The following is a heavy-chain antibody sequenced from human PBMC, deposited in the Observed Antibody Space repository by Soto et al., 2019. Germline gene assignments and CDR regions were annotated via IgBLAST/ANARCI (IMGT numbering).Heavy chain of an antibody. CDR3: ASYVRSYYNGMDV. Sequence: QVQLVQSGAEVKKPGASVKVSCKASGYTFSSHDINCGRQATGQGLEWMGWMNLNRGNTGYAQKFQGRVTMTRNTSISTAYMELSSLRSEDMAVYYCASYVRSYYNGMDVWGQGTTVTVSS. CDR1: GYTFSSHD. D-gene: IGHD3-16*01. CDR2: MNLNRGNT. V-gene: IGHV1-8*01. J-gene: IGHJ6*02.